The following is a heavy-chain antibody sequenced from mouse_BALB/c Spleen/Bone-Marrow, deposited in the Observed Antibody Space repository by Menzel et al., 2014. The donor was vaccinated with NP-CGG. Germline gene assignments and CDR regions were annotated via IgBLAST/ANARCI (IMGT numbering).Heavy chain of an antibody. V-gene: IGHV7-3*02. CDR3: ARDEDYDIYWYFDV. J-gene: IGHJ1*01. D-gene: IGHD1-1*01. CDR1: GFTFTDYY. CDR2: IRNKANGYTT. Sequence: EVNVVESGGGLVQPGGSLRLSCATSGFTFTDYYMSWVRQPPGKALEWLGFIRNKANGYTTDYSVSVKGRFTISRDNSQSILYRQMDTLRAEDSATYYCARDEDYDIYWYFDVWGAGTTVTVSS.